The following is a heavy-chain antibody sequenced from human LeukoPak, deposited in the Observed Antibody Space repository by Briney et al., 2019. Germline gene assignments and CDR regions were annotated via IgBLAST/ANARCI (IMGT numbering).Heavy chain of an antibody. V-gene: IGHV3-21*01. CDR3: LTSSSPYTPDY. CDR2: ISSSSTYI. CDR1: GFTFSNYS. J-gene: IGHJ4*02. D-gene: IGHD2-2*01. Sequence: GGSLRLSCAASGFTFSNYSMNWVRQAPGKGLEWVSSISSSSTYIYYADSVKGRFTISRDNAKTSLYLQMNSLRAEDTAVYYCLTSSSPYTPDYWGPGTLVTVSS.